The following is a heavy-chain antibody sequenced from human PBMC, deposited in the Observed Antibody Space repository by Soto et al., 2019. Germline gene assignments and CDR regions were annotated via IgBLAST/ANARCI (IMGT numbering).Heavy chain of an antibody. CDR2: INAGNGNT. D-gene: IGHD3-10*01. CDR3: ARSGSGSYYLYYYYYMDV. Sequence: ASVKVSCKASGYTFTSYAMHWVRQAPGQRREWMGWINAGNGNTKYSQKFQGRVTITRDTSASTAYMELSSLRSEDTAVYYCARSGSGSYYLYYYYYMDVWGKGTTVTVSS. V-gene: IGHV1-3*01. J-gene: IGHJ6*03. CDR1: GYTFTSYA.